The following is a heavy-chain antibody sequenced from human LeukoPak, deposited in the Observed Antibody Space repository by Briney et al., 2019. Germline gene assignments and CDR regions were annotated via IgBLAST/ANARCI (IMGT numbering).Heavy chain of an antibody. CDR3: ARDHQAYWKYFDY. CDR1: GFTFSSYG. CDR2: IWYDGSNK. Sequence: GGSLRLSCAASGFTFSSYGMHWVRQAPGKGLEWVAVIWYDGSNKYYADSVKGRFTISRDTSKNTLYLQMNSLRAEDTAVYYCARDHQAYWKYFDYWGQGTLVTVSS. D-gene: IGHD3-16*01. J-gene: IGHJ4*02. V-gene: IGHV3-33*01.